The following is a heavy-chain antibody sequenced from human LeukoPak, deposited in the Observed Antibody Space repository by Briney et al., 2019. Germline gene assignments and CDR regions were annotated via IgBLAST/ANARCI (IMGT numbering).Heavy chain of an antibody. CDR1: GYTFTDYY. CDR2: INPNSGGT. D-gene: IGHD3-22*01. V-gene: IGHV1-2*02. Sequence: ASEKVSCKASGYTFTDYYMHWVRQAPGQGLEWMGWINPNSGGTNYAQKFQGRVTMTRDTSISTAYMELSRLRSDDTAVYYCARASYYYDSSGYPGYYFDYWGQGTLVTVSS. CDR3: ARASYYYDSSGYPGYYFDY. J-gene: IGHJ4*02.